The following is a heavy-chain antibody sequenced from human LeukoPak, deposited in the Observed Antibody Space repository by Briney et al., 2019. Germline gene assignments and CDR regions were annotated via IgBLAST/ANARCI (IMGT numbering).Heavy chain of an antibody. D-gene: IGHD6-19*01. Sequence: ASVKVSCKASGYTFTSYGISWVRQAPGQGLEWMGWISIYNGNTNYAQKLQGRVTMTTDTSTSTAYMELRSLRSDDTAIYYCARDQTWHFSGWYEDYWGQGTLVTVAS. CDR3: ARDQTWHFSGWYEDY. V-gene: IGHV1-18*01. CDR1: GYTFTSYG. J-gene: IGHJ4*02. CDR2: ISIYNGNT.